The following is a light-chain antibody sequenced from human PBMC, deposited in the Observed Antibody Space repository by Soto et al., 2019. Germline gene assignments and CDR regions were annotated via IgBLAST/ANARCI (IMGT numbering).Light chain of an antibody. V-gene: IGLV1-44*01. J-gene: IGLJ1*01. Sequence: QSLLPHPPSSSGTPGQRVTISCSGSSSNVGSYTVNWYQQLPGTASKLLIYGNNQRPSGVPDRFSGSKSGTSASLAISGLQSEDEADYYCAAWDDSLNGYVFGTGTKVTVL. CDR1: SSNVGSYT. CDR2: GNN. CDR3: AAWDDSLNGYV.